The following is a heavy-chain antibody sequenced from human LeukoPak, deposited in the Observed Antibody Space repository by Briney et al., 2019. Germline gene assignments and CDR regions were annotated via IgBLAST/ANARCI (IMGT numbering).Heavy chain of an antibody. CDR1: GFTFSSYG. CDR3: AKDLLEITGAFDI. CDR2: ISYEGSNK. Sequence: PGRSLRLSCAASGFTFSSYGMHWVRQAPGKGLEWVTVISYEGSNKHYADSVKGRFTISRDNSKNTLYLQMNSLRAEDTAVYYCAKDLLEITGAFDIWGQGTVVTVSS. D-gene: IGHD3-16*01. J-gene: IGHJ3*02. V-gene: IGHV3-30*18.